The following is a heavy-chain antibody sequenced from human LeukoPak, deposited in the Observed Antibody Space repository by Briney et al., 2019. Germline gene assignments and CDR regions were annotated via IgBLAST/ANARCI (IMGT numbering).Heavy chain of an antibody. V-gene: IGHV4-59*01. CDR1: GGSINNYY. J-gene: IGHJ6*02. CDR2: IYYSGST. D-gene: IGHD3-22*01. Sequence: SETLSLTCTVSGGSINNYYWSWIRQPPGKGLEWIGYIYYSGSTNYNPSLKSRVTISVDTSKNQFSLKLSSVTAADTAVYYCARELSYYDSSGYSYYYGMDVWGQGTTVTVSS. CDR3: ARELSYYDSSGYSYYYGMDV.